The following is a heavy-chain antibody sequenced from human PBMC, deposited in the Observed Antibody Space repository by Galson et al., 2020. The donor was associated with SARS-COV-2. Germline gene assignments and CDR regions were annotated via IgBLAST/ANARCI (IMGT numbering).Heavy chain of an antibody. D-gene: IGHD3-22*01. CDR1: GGSFSGYY. J-gene: IGHJ5*02. CDR3: ARDKPSITMIVVAIAGIFDP. CDR2: INHSGST. Sequence: SQTLSLTCAVYGGSFSGYYWSWIRQPPGKGLEWIGEINHSGSTNYNPSLKSRVTISVDTSKNQFSLKLSSVTAADTAVYYCARDKPSITMIVVAIAGIFDPWGQGTLVTVSS. V-gene: IGHV4-34*01.